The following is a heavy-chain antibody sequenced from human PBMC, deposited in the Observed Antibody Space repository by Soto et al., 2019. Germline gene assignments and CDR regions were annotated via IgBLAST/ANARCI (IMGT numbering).Heavy chain of an antibody. J-gene: IGHJ4*02. Sequence: TSETLSLTCTVSGGSISSGDYYWSWIRQPPGKGLEWIGYIYYSGSTYYNPSLKSRVTISVDTSKNQFSLKLSSVTAADTAVYYCARPSGSYLYYFDYWGQGTLVTVSS. V-gene: IGHV4-30-4*01. CDR2: IYYSGST. CDR1: GGSISSGDYY. CDR3: ARPSGSYLYYFDY. D-gene: IGHD1-26*01.